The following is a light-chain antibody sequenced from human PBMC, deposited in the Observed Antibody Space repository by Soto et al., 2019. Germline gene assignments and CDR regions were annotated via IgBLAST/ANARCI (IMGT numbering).Light chain of an antibody. CDR2: ATS. CDR1: QGVTNC. J-gene: IGKJ4*01. Sequence: DMQMTQSPSSVPASVGDRVTITCRASQGVTNCLAWYQQKPGKAPKLLIYATSSLQSGVPSRFSGSGSWTDFTHPISTLQPDDFPTYCYQEGYSFQLNFGGSTNVEI. CDR3: QEGYSFQLN. V-gene: IGKV1-12*01.